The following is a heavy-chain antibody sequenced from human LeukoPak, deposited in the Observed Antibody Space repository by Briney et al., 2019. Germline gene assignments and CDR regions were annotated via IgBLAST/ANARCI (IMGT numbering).Heavy chain of an antibody. J-gene: IGHJ6*02. V-gene: IGHV1-8*01. CDR3: ASSAGHDIVVVPADGMDV. CDR1: GYTFTSYD. Sequence: GASVKASCKASGYTFTSYDINWVRQATGQGLEWMGWMNPNSGNTGYAQKFQGRVTMTRNTSISTAYMELSSLRSEDTAVYYCASSAGHDIVVVPADGMDVWGQGTTVTVPS. D-gene: IGHD2-2*01. CDR2: MNPNSGNT.